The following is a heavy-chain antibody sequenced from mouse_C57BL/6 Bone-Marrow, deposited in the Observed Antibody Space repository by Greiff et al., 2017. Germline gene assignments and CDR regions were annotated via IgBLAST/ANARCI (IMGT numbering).Heavy chain of an antibody. D-gene: IGHD1-1*01. CDR2: IHPNSGST. CDR1: GYTFTSYG. J-gene: IGHJ3*01. Sequence: QVQLKQPGAELVKPGASVKLSCKASGYTFTSYGMHWVKQRPGQGLEWIGMIHPNSGSTNYNEKFKSKATLTADKSSSTAYMQLGSLTSEDAAVYYCAADCCGIRTGAYWGQRTLVTVAA. CDR3: AADCCGIRTGAY. V-gene: IGHV1-64*01.